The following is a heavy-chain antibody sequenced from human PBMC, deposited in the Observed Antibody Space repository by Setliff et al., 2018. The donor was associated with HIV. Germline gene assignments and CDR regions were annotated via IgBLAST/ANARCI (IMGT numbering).Heavy chain of an antibody. J-gene: IGHJ3*01. CDR1: GGSISSGSYY. CDR3: ARVLDGNHYDAFNL. D-gene: IGHD1-26*01. V-gene: IGHV4-61*09. CDR2: ISTGGAT. Sequence: SETLSLTCTVSGGSISSGSYYWNWIRQPAGKGLEWVGQISTGGATDYNSSLNSRVTISLDKSKNQFSLRLNSVTAADTAVYYCARVLDGNHYDAFNLWGQGTTVTVSS.